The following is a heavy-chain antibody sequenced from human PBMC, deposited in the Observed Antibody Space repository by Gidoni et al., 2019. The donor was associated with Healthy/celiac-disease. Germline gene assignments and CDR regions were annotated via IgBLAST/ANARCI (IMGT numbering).Heavy chain of an antibody. V-gene: IGHV3-21*06. D-gene: IGHD2-15*01. Sequence: EVQLVESGGGLVKPGGSLRVSCAASGFTFSSYSMNWVRQAPGKGLEWVSSISSSSSYIYYADSVKGRFTISRDNAKDSLYLQMNSLRAEDTAVYHCASGGPWFDPWGQGTLVTVSS. CDR3: ASGGPWFDP. J-gene: IGHJ5*02. CDR1: GFTFSSYS. CDR2: ISSSSSYI.